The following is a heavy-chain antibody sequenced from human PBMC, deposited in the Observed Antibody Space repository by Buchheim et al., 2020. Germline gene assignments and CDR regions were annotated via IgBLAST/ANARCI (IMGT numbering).Heavy chain of an antibody. CDR2: ISGSSSTI. V-gene: IGHV3-48*01. J-gene: IGHJ4*02. CDR1: GFTFNRYS. Sequence: EVQLVESGGGLVQPGGSLRLSCAASGFTFNRYSMNWVRQAPGKGLEWVSYISGSSSTIYYADSVKGRLTISRANAKNSMYLQMNSLRVEDMAVYYCAREIRIAAAGTGTFDYWGQGTL. D-gene: IGHD6-13*01. CDR3: AREIRIAAAGTGTFDY.